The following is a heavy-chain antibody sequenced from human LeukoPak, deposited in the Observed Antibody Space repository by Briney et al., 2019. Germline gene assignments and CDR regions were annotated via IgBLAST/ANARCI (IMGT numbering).Heavy chain of an antibody. V-gene: IGHV3-48*03. D-gene: IGHD2/OR15-2a*01. CDR1: GFTFSSYE. J-gene: IGHJ4*02. CDR2: ISSSGSTI. CDR3: AKAGSTDYYFDY. Sequence: GGSLRLSCAASGFTFSSYEMNWVRQAPGKGLEWVSYISSSGSTIYYADSVKGRFTISRDNSKITLYLQMNSLRAEDTAVYYCAKAGSTDYYFDYWGQGTLVTVSS.